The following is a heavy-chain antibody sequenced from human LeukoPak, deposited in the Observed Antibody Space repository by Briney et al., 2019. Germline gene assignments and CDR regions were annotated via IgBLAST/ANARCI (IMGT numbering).Heavy chain of an antibody. CDR2: ISESGSGT. V-gene: IGHV3-23*01. CDR1: GGSISSSSYY. Sequence: PSETLSLTCTVSGGSISSSSYYWGWVRQAPGKGLEWVSAISESGSGTYYADSVKGRFTVSRDNSKDTLSLQMNSLRAEDTAVYYCAKDIAQGYTFGSIEQDYWGQGTLVTVSS. CDR3: AKDIAQGYTFGSIEQDY. J-gene: IGHJ4*02. D-gene: IGHD5-18*01.